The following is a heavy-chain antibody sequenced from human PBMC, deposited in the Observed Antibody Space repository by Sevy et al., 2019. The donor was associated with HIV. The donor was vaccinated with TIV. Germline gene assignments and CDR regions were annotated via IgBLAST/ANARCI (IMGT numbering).Heavy chain of an antibody. D-gene: IGHD2-2*01. J-gene: IGHJ4*02. CDR2: IYYSGST. Sequence: SQTLSLTCTVSGGSISSYYWSWIRQPPGKGLEWIGYIYYSGSTNYNPSLKSRVTISVDTSKNQFSLKLSSVTAADTAAYYCARASPAAPDYFDYWGQGTLVTVSS. CDR3: ARASPAAPDYFDY. CDR1: GGSISSYY. V-gene: IGHV4-59*01.